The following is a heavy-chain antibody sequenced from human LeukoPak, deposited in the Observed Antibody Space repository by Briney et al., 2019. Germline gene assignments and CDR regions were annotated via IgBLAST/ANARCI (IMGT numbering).Heavy chain of an antibody. CDR2: ITASGSDT. J-gene: IGHJ4*02. V-gene: IGHV3-23*01. CDR1: GFTFSSYA. D-gene: IGHD3-10*01. CDR3: AKYYIKACFDY. Sequence: GGSLRLSCAPSGFTFSSYAMGWVRQAPGRGREWVSSITASGSDTYYAESVKGRFAISRDNSRTTLYLQMNSLRGEDTAVYYCAKYYIKACFDYWGQGALVTVSS.